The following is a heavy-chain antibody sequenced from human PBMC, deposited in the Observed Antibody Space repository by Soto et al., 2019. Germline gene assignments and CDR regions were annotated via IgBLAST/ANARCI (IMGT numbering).Heavy chain of an antibody. CDR1: GGSISSSNW. CDR3: ARVNTIFGVVIMRFGMDV. Sequence: SETLSLTCAVSGGSISSSNWWSWVRQPPGKGLEWIGEIYHSGSTNYNPSLKSRVTISVDKSKNQFSLKLSSVTAADTAVYYCARVNTIFGVVIMRFGMDVWGQGTTVTVSS. V-gene: IGHV4-4*02. D-gene: IGHD3-3*01. J-gene: IGHJ6*02. CDR2: IYHSGST.